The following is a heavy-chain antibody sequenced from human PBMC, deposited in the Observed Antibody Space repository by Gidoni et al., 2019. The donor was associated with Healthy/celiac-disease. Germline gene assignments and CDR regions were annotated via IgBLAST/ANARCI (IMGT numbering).Heavy chain of an antibody. CDR3: ARGRGTKLGAVYYYYGMDV. D-gene: IGHD1-1*01. Sequence: EVQLVQSGAEVKKPGESLKISCKGSGYSFTRYWIGWVRQMPGKGLEWMGIIYPVDSDTRYSPSFQGQVTISADKSISTAYLQWSSLKASDTAMYYCARGRGTKLGAVYYYYGMDVWGQGTTVTVSS. V-gene: IGHV5-51*01. CDR1: GYSFTRYW. J-gene: IGHJ6*02. CDR2: IYPVDSDT.